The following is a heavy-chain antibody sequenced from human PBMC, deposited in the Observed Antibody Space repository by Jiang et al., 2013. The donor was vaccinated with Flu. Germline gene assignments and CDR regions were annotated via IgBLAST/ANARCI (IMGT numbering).Heavy chain of an antibody. D-gene: IGHD3-10*01. CDR1: GFTFGDYA. J-gene: IGHJ6*01. V-gene: IGHV3-49*04. Sequence: VQLLESGGGLVQPGRSLRLSCTTSGFTFGDYAMSWVRQAPGKGLEWVGFIRNKDYDGTTEYAASVKGRFTISRDDSKSIAYLQMNSLKTXDTALYYCTGKGRSYYDYG. CDR3: TGKGRSYYDYG. CDR2: IRNKDYDGTT.